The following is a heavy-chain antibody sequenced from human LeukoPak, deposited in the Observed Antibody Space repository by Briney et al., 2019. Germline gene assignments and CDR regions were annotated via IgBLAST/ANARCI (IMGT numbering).Heavy chain of an antibody. J-gene: IGHJ1*01. CDR3: ARDAIAVAYLAEYFQH. CDR1: GFSFSSYA. CDR2: ISYDGSDK. Sequence: GGSLRPSCAASGFSFSSYAMHWVRQAPGKGLEWVAVISYDGSDKKYGDSVKGRFTTSRDNSKNTVYLQMNSMRAEDTAVYYCARDAIAVAYLAEYFQHWGQGTLVTVSS. V-gene: IGHV3-30*04. D-gene: IGHD6-19*01.